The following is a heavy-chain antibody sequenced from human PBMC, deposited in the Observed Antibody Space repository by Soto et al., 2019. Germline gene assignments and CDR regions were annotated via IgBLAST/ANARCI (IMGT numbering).Heavy chain of an antibody. Sequence: QVQLVESGGGLVKPGGSLRLSCAASGFTFSDYYMTWIRQVPGEGLEWLSYISSGGITIYYADSVKGRFTVSRDNAKNSMYLQMNNLRVEDTAVYYCARDPGIYYGMDVWGQGTTVTVSS. CDR2: ISSGGITI. V-gene: IGHV3-11*01. CDR3: ARDPGIYYGMDV. J-gene: IGHJ6*02. CDR1: GFTFSDYY.